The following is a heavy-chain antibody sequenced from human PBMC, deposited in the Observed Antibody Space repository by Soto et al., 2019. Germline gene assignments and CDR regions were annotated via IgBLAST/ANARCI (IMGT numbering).Heavy chain of an antibody. CDR3: ARFDTPNGGNSEVPY. D-gene: IGHD2-21*02. V-gene: IGHV1-69*13. Sequence: ASVKVSCKASGGTFSSYAISWVRQAPGQGLEWMGGIIPIFATANYAQKFQGRVTITADESTSTAYMELSSLRSEDTAGYYCARFDTPNGGNSEVPYWGQGTLVTVSS. CDR2: IIPIFATA. CDR1: GGTFSSYA. J-gene: IGHJ4*02.